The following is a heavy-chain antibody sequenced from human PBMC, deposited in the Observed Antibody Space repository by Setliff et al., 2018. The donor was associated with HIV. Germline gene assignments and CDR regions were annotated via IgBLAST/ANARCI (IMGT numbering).Heavy chain of an antibody. D-gene: IGHD1-26*01. J-gene: IGHJ4*02. V-gene: IGHV4-31*03. CDR2: IHYSGNT. Sequence: SETLSLTCTVSGGSIRTGDYYWNWMRQRPGKGLEWIGYIHYSGNTYSNPALKSRLIISMDTSKNQFSLRMTSVTAADTAVYYCARVPPRWGATRDYWGQGTLVTVS. CDR1: GGSIRTGDYY. CDR3: ARVPPRWGATRDY.